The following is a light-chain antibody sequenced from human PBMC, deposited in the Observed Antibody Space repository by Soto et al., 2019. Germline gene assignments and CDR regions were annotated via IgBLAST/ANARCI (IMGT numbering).Light chain of an antibody. Sequence: DIQMTQSPSSLSASVGDRVTITCRANQDISYYLAWYQQKQGKVPKLLFYAASTLQSGVPSRFSGSGSGTDFTLTISSLQPEDIATYYCQKYHSAPRTFGQGTKVEIK. CDR2: AAS. V-gene: IGKV1-27*01. J-gene: IGKJ1*01. CDR3: QKYHSAPRT. CDR1: QDISYY.